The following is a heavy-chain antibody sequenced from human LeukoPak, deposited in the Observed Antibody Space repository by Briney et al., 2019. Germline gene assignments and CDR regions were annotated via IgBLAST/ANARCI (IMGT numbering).Heavy chain of an antibody. D-gene: IGHD6-19*01. V-gene: IGHV4-59*01. CDR2: IYYSGST. CDR1: DGSINNFY. J-gene: IGHJ4*02. Sequence: SETLSLTCTVSDGSINNFYWSWIRQPPGKGLEWIGYIYYSGSTNYNPSLKSRVTISVDTSKNQFSLKLSSVTAADTAVYYCARALAVAGTSGDLDYWGQGTLVTVSS. CDR3: ARALAVAGTSGDLDY.